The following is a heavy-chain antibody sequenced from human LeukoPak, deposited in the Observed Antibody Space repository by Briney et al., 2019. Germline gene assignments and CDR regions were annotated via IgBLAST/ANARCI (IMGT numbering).Heavy chain of an antibody. D-gene: IGHD3-10*01. CDR2: INHSGST. CDR3: ARLWGSGSQKP. Sequence: ASETLSPTCAVYGGSFSGYYWSWIRQPPGKGLEWIGEINHSGSTNYNPSLKSRVTISVDTSKNQFSLKLSSVTAADTAVYYCARLWGSGSQKPWGQGTLVTVSS. CDR1: GGSFSGYY. V-gene: IGHV4-34*01. J-gene: IGHJ5*02.